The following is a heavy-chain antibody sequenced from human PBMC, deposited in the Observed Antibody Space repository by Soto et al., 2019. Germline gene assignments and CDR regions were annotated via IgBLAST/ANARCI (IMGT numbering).Heavy chain of an antibody. J-gene: IGHJ4*02. V-gene: IGHV3-9*01. CDR1: GFTLDDYA. CDR2: ISGKGEDL. CDR3: AVGGGVRLGGPDFRDRQFES. Sequence: DVLLVESGGGLVQPGGSLRPACKVSGFTLDDYAMHWVRQAPGKGLEWVSGISGKGEDLDYAAPVRGRFAISRERAGNSLFLQMNSLRVEDSAFYYCAVGGGVRLGGPDFRDRQFESWGQGALVTVSS. D-gene: IGHD2-15*01.